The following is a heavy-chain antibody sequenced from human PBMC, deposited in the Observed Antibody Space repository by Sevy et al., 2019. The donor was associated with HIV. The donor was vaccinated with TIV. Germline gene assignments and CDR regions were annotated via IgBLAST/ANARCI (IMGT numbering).Heavy chain of an antibody. CDR2: INPNRGGT. CDR1: GYTFTGYY. D-gene: IGHD1-26*01. Sequence: ASVKVSCKASGYTFTGYYMHWVRQAPGQGLEWMGWINPNRGGTNYAQKFQGRVTMTRDTSISTADMELSRLRSDDTAVYYCTREIVGATGDAFDIWGQGTMVTVSS. V-gene: IGHV1-2*02. CDR3: TREIVGATGDAFDI. J-gene: IGHJ3*02.